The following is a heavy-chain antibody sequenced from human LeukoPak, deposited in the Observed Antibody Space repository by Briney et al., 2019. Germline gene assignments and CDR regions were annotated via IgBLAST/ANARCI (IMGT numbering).Heavy chain of an antibody. CDR1: GYTFTSYY. D-gene: IGHD5-18*01. J-gene: IGHJ4*02. CDR3: ARDADSYGYGGGY. CDR2: INPSGGST. V-gene: IGHV1-46*01. Sequence: ASVKVSCKASGYTFTSYYMHRVRQAPGQGLEWMGIINPSGGSTSYAQKFQGRVTMTRDMSTSTVYMELSSLRSEGTAVYYCARDADSYGYGGGYWGQGTLVTVSS.